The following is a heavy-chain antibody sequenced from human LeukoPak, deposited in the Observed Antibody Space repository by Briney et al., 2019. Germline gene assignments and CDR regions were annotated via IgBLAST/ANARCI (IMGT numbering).Heavy chain of an antibody. J-gene: IGHJ4*02. D-gene: IGHD3-22*01. V-gene: IGHV3-23*01. Sequence: GGSLRLSCAASGFTFSSYVMSWVRQAPGKGLEWVSAISGSGGSTYYADSVKGRFTISRDNSKNTLYLQMNSLRAEDTAVYYCATNSRITMIVVVITDFDYWGQGTLVTVSS. CDR2: ISGSGGST. CDR3: ATNSRITMIVVVITDFDY. CDR1: GFTFSSYV.